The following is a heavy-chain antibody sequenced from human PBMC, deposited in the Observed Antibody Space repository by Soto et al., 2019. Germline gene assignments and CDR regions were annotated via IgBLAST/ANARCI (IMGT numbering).Heavy chain of an antibody. V-gene: IGHV1-2*04. CDR2: INPNSGGT. Sequence: ASVKVSCKASGYTFTGYYMHWVRQAPGQGLEWMGWINPNSGGTNYAQKFQGWVTMTRDTSISTAYMELSSLRSEDTAVYYCARDRPYYYDSSGYWPLGGMDVWGQGTTVTVSS. CDR3: ARDRPYYYDSSGYWPLGGMDV. CDR1: GYTFTGYY. D-gene: IGHD3-22*01. J-gene: IGHJ6*02.